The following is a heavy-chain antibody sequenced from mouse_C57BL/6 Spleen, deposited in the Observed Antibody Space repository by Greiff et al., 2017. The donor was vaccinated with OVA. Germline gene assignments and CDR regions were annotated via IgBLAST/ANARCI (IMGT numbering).Heavy chain of an antibody. CDR1: GFSLTSYG. D-gene: IGHD1-1*01. CDR3: ARNSYYGSSYGYAMDY. J-gene: IGHJ4*01. CDR2: IWSGGST. V-gene: IGHV2-2*01. Sequence: VQLVESGPGLVQPSQSLSITCTVSGFSLTSYGVHWVRQSPGKGLEWLGVIWSGGSTDYNAAFISRLSISKDNSKSQVFFKMNSLQADDTAIYYCARNSYYGSSYGYAMDYWGQGTSVTVSS.